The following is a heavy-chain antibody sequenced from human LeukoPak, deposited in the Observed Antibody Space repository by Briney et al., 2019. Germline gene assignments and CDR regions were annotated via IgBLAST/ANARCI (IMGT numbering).Heavy chain of an antibody. CDR3: AKFVGSYFDY. V-gene: IGHV3-23*01. Sequence: PGGSLRLSCAASGFTFSSYAMSWVRQAPGKGLEWDSAISGSGGSTYYADSVKGRFTISRGNSKNTLYLQMNSLRAEDTAVYYCAKFVGSYFDYWGQGTLVTVSS. CDR1: GFTFSSYA. D-gene: IGHD2-15*01. J-gene: IGHJ4*02. CDR2: ISGSGGST.